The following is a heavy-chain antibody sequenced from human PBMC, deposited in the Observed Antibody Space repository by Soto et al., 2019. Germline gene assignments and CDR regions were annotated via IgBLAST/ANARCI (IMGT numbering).Heavy chain of an antibody. V-gene: IGHV3-74*01. CDR3: AIAPRYGMDV. CDR1: GFTFSSYW. CDR2: INSDGSSA. J-gene: IGHJ6*02. Sequence: EVQLVESGGGLVQPGGSLRLSCAASGFTFSSYWMHWVRQAPGNGLVWLSRINSDGSSATYADSVKGRFTITRDKAKSTLYLQMNSLRAEDTAMYYCAIAPRYGMDVWGQGITVTVS.